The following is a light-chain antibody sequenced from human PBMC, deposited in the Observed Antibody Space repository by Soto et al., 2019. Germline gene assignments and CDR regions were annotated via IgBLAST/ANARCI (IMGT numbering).Light chain of an antibody. CDR1: QNVYNN. V-gene: IGKV3-15*01. CDR3: QQCRNWPLT. J-gene: IGKJ4*01. CDR2: DAS. Sequence: EIVMTQSPATLSVSPGEVATLSCKASQNVYNNLACYQQRPGQPTRLLIYDASTRATGISARFSGSGYGTEFTLTISSLQSEDFAVYFCQQCRNWPLTFGGGTKVEIK.